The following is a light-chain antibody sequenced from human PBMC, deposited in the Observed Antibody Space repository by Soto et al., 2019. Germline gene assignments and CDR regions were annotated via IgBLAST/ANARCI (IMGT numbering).Light chain of an antibody. Sequence: IVLTQSPGTLSLSPGERATLSCRASQSVRSSYLAWYQQKPGQAPRLLIYSASSRATGIPDRFSGSGSGTDFTLTSSRLEPEDFAVYYCQQYGSSPPRFTFGPGTKVDIK. CDR2: SAS. CDR3: QQYGSSPPRFT. J-gene: IGKJ3*01. CDR1: QSVRSSY. V-gene: IGKV3-20*01.